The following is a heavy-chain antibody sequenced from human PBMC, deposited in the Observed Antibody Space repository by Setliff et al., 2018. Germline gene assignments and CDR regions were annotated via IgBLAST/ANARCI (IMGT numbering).Heavy chain of an antibody. CDR3: ARDRKEVVISPSQAAFDI. V-gene: IGHV1-18*04. Sequence: ASVKVSCKASGYTFTNYGITWVRQAPGQGLEWMGWISAIFGTTNYAQNFQGRVTMTMDASITTVYMELRRLTSDDTAVYYCARDRKEVVISPSQAAFDIWGQGTMVTVSS. D-gene: IGHD3-22*01. CDR2: ISAIFGTT. CDR1: GYTFTNYG. J-gene: IGHJ3*02.